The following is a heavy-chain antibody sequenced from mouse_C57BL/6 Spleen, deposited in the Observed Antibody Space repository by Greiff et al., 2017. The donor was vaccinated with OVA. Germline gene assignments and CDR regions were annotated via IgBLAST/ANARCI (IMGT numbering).Heavy chain of an antibody. CDR2: ISSGGDYI. Sequence: EVKLVESGEGLVKPGGSLKLSCAASGFTFSSYAMSWVRQTPEKRLEWVAYISSGGDYIYYADTVKGRFTISRDNARNTLYLQMSSLNSEDTAMYYCTGGYDGFDYWGQGTTLTVSS. V-gene: IGHV5-9-1*02. CDR3: TGGYDGFDY. CDR1: GFTFSSYA. D-gene: IGHD2-2*01. J-gene: IGHJ2*01.